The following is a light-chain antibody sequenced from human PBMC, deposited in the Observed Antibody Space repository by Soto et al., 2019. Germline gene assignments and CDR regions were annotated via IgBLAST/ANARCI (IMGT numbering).Light chain of an antibody. Sequence: ESMLTQSPATLSLSPGERATLSCRASQRITTSSLAWYQQKPGQAPRLLIYDASNRATGIPDRFSGSGSGTDFTLTISRLEPEDFAVYYCQQRGGSPPTWTFGQGTKVDIK. V-gene: IGKV3-20*01. CDR1: QRITTSS. CDR3: QQRGGSPPTWT. J-gene: IGKJ1*01. CDR2: DAS.